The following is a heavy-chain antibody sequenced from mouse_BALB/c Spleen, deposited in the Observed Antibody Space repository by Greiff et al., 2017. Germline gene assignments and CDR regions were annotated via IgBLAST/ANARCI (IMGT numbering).Heavy chain of an antibody. Sequence: EVHLVESGGGLVKPGGSLKLSCAASGFTFSSYAMSWVRQTPEKRLEWVATISSGGSYTYYPDSVKGRFTISRDNAKNTLYLQMSSLRSEDTAMYYCARTGNYDAMDYWGQGTSVTVS. J-gene: IGHJ4*01. CDR1: GFTFSSYA. CDR3: ARTGNYDAMDY. D-gene: IGHD2-1*01. CDR2: ISSGGSYT. V-gene: IGHV5-9-3*01.